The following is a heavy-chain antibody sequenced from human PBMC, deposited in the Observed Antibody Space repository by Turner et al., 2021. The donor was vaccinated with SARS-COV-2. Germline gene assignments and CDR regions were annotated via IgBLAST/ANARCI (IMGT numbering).Heavy chain of an antibody. D-gene: IGHD2-15*01. CDR2: ISYDGSDK. CDR1: GFTFSSYA. CDR3: AKQSGPYCSGGSCYGGIFDY. V-gene: IGHV3-30*18. Sequence: QVQLVESGGGVVQPGRSLRLSCAASGFTFSSYAMHWVRQAPGKGLEWVAVISYDGSDKNYADSVKGRFTISRDNSKNTLYLNSLRAEDTAVYYCAKQSGPYCSGGSCYGGIFDYWGQGTLVTVSS. J-gene: IGHJ4*02.